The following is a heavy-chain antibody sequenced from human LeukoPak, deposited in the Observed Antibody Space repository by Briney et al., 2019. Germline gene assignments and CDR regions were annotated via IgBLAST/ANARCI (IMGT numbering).Heavy chain of an antibody. CDR2: IYSGGST. V-gene: IGHV3-66*04. J-gene: IGHJ3*02. Sequence: GGSLRLSCAASEFSVGSNYMSWVRQAPGKGLEWVSVIYSGGSTYYADSVKGRFTFSRDNSKNTLYLQMNSLRAEDTAAYYCARPGPDAFDIWGQGTMVTVSS. CDR1: EFSVGSNY. CDR3: ARPGPDAFDI.